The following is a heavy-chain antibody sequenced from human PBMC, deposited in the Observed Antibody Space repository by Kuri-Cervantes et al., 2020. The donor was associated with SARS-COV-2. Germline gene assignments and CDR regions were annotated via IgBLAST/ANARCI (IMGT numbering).Heavy chain of an antibody. J-gene: IGHJ5*02. CDR2: INSDGSST. V-gene: IGHV3-74*01. D-gene: IGHD3-3*01. CDR3: ARDTLNFYDSLGFDP. Sequence: GESLKISCAASGFTFSGHWIHWVRQAPGKGLVWVSRINSDGSSTSYADSVKGRFTISRDNAKNTLYLQMNSLRAEDTAVYYCARDTLNFYDSLGFDPWGQGTLVTVSS. CDR1: GFTFSGHW.